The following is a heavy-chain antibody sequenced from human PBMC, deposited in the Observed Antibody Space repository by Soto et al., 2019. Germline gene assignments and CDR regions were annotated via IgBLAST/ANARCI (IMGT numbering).Heavy chain of an antibody. CDR2: ISYDGSNK. CDR3: ARDQDSGWYYFDY. Sequence: QVQLVESGGGVVQPGRSLRLSCAASGFTFSSYAMHWVRQAPGKGLEWVAVISYDGSNKYYADSVKGRFTISRDNSKNTLYLQMNSLRAEDTAVYYCARDQDSGWYYFDYWGQGTLVTVSS. V-gene: IGHV3-30-3*01. J-gene: IGHJ4*02. D-gene: IGHD6-19*01. CDR1: GFTFSSYA.